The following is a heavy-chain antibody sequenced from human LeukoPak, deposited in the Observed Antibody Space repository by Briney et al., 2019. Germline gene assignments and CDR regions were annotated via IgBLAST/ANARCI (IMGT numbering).Heavy chain of an antibody. V-gene: IGHV3-11*01. CDR3: AKHPPPHYYDSSGYYLAY. J-gene: IGHJ4*02. CDR1: GFTFSDYY. Sequence: GGSLRLSCAASGFTFSDYYMSWIRQAPGKGLEWVSYISSSGSTIYYADSVKGRFTISRDNSKNTLYLQMNSLRAEDTAVYYCAKHPPPHYYDSSGYYLAYWGQGTLVTVSS. D-gene: IGHD3-22*01. CDR2: ISSSGSTI.